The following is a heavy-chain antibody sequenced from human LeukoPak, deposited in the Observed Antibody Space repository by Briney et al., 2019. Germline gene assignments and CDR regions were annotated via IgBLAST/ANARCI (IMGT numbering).Heavy chain of an antibody. J-gene: IGHJ4*02. D-gene: IGHD1-1*01. CDR2: IYYSGST. Sequence: SETLSLTCTVSGGSISSSSYYGGGIRQPPGKGLEWIGSIYYSGSTYYNPSLKSRVTISVDTSKNQFSLKLSSVTAADTAVYYCARVSGWNRDYWGQGTLVTVSS. V-gene: IGHV4-39*07. CDR3: ARVSGWNRDY. CDR1: GGSISSSSYY.